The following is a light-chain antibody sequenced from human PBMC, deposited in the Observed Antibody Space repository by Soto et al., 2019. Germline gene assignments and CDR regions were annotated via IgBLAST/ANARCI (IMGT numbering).Light chain of an antibody. Sequence: QSALTQPSSVSVAPGQSVTISCTGTSSDVGGSTYVSWYHHHPGKAPKLMIYDVSKRPSGIPDRFSGSKSGNTSSLTISWVQAEDEADYYCCSYAGSYTWVFGGGTKLTVL. V-gene: IGLV2-11*01. CDR1: SSDVGGSTY. J-gene: IGLJ3*02. CDR2: DVS. CDR3: CSYAGSYTWV.